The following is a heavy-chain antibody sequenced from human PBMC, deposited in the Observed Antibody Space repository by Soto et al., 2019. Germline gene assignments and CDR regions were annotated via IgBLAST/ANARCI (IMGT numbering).Heavy chain of an antibody. CDR1: GGSISSGGYS. V-gene: IGHV4-30-2*01. D-gene: IGHD6-13*01. CDR3: ARAAAGTGYFDY. CDR2: IYHSGST. J-gene: IGHJ4*02. Sequence: SETLSLTCAVSGGSISSGGYSWSWIRQPPGKGLEWIGYIYHSGSTYYNPSLKSRVTISVDRSKNQFSLKLSSVTAADTAVYYCARAAAGTGYFDYWGQGTLVTVSS.